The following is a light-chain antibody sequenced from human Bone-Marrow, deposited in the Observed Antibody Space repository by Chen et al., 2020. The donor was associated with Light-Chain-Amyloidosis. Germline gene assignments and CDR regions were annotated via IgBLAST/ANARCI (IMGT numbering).Light chain of an antibody. J-gene: IGKJ4*01. V-gene: IGKV3-20*01. CDR1: QTISSNY. CDR3: QQYGTSPLT. Sequence: EIVLTQSRGTLSLSPGEVANLSCRARQTISSNYLTWYQQKFGQAPRLLIYGSSSRATGIPDRLTGSGSGTDFTLTINRLEPEDFAMYYCQQYGTSPLTLGGGTKVEIK. CDR2: GSS.